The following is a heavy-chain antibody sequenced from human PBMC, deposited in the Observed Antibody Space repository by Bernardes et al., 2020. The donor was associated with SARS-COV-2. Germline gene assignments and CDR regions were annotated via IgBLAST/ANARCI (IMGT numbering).Heavy chain of an antibody. D-gene: IGHD1-26*01. CDR3: AKEFGFSGSLYHYYGMDV. CDR1: GFTFSRYA. V-gene: IGHV3-30*09. J-gene: IGHJ6*02. CDR2: ISYAGITQ. Sequence: GGSLRLSCEASGFTFSRYALHWVRQAPGKGLEWVAIISYAGITQYNEDSVKGRFVISRDNPRNTLYLQMNSLRAEDTAVYYCAKEFGFSGSLYHYYGMDVWGQGTTVTVSS.